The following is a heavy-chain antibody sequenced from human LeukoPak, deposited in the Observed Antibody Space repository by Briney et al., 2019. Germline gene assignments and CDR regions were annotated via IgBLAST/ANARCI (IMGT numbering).Heavy chain of an antibody. CDR3: ARHDYGATRDY. V-gene: IGHV4-59*01. D-gene: IGHD4-17*01. CDR2: IHYSGST. CDR1: GDSISSYY. J-gene: IGHJ4*02. Sequence: SETLSLTCTVSGDSISSYYWSWIRQPPGKGLEWIGYIHYSGSTNYNPSLKSRVTISVDTSKMQFSLKLSYVTPADTAAYYCARHDYGATRDYWGQGTLVTVSS.